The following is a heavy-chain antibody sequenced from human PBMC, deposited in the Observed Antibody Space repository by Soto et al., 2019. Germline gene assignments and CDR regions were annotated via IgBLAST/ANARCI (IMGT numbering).Heavy chain of an antibody. V-gene: IGHV4-59*01. CDR3: ASADYYDSSGYYWVFGYFQH. D-gene: IGHD3-22*01. Sequence: SETLSLTCTVSGGSISSYYWSWIRQPPGKGLEWIGYIYYSGSTNYNPSLKSRVTISVDTSKNQFSLKLSSVTAADTAVYYCASADYYDSSGYYWVFGYFQHWGQGTLVTVS. J-gene: IGHJ1*01. CDR2: IYYSGST. CDR1: GGSISSYY.